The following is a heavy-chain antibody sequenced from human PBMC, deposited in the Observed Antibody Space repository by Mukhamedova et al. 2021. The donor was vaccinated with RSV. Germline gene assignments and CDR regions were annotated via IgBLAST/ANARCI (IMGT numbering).Heavy chain of an antibody. CDR2: ISGSGGST. V-gene: IGHV3-23*01. Sequence: GLEWVSAISGSGGSTYYADSVKGRFTMSRDNSKNTLYLQMNSLRAEDTAVYYCAKDSGGVVGYYGMDVWGQGTTVTVSS. D-gene: IGHD2-2*01. J-gene: IGHJ6*02. CDR3: AKDSGGVVGYYGMDV.